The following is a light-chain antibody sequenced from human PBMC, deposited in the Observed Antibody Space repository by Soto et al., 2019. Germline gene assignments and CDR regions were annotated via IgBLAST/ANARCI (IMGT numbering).Light chain of an antibody. CDR3: QQYGRSGT. J-gene: IGKJ1*01. CDR1: QSVSRTY. V-gene: IGKV3-20*01. Sequence: ILLTQSPCTLSLSPGERATLSCRASQSVSRTYLAWYQQKPVHAPSLLIYATSSRATGIPDRLSGSGSGTYFTLTISRLEPEDFAVYYCQQYGRSGTFGQGTKVDIK. CDR2: ATS.